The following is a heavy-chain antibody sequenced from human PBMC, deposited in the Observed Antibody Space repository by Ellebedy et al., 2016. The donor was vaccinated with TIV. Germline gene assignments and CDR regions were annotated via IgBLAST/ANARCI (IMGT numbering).Heavy chain of an antibody. V-gene: IGHV3-9*01. D-gene: IGHD2-15*01. CDR1: GFTFEDNA. Sequence: PGGSLRLSCASSGFTFEDNAMHWVRQVPGKGLEWVSGISWNSGAIGYADSVKGRFTISRDNAQNTLFLQMNSLRVEDTAVYYCARGWSTPDSWGQGTLVIVSS. CDR2: ISWNSGAI. CDR3: ARGWSTPDS. J-gene: IGHJ4*02.